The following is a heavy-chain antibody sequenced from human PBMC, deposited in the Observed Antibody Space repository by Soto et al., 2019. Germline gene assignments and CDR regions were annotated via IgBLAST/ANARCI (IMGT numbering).Heavy chain of an antibody. D-gene: IGHD1-26*01. J-gene: IGHJ4*01. Sequence: SQTLSLTYVIPGDSVSSNSAGWSRFRQSPSRGLAWLGRTYYRSKWYYEYAVSVRGRITINPWTSKKQYSQQVKAGTPEDTAVYFGARGEQYRRRIFDYLAQGALVTVSA. CDR3: ARGEQYRRRIFDY. CDR1: GDSVSSNSAG. CDR2: TYYRSKWYY. V-gene: IGHV6-1*01.